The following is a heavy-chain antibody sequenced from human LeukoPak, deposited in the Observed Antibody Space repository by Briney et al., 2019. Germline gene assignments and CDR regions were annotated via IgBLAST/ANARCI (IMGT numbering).Heavy chain of an antibody. CDR1: GFTFSSYD. V-gene: IGHV3-48*03. D-gene: IGHD1-26*01. CDR3: AREGGRGSFFDY. Sequence: PGGSLRLSCAASGFTFSSYDMNWVRQAPGKGLEWASYISSSGSTIYYADSVKGRFTISRDNAKNSLYLQMNSLRAEDTAVYYCAREGGRGSFFDYWGQGTLVTVSS. CDR2: ISSSGSTI. J-gene: IGHJ4*02.